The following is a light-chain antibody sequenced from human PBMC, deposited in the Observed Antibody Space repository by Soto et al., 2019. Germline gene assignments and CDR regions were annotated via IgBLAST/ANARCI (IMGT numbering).Light chain of an antibody. CDR1: QSVSSSY. CDR3: QPYGLSQLT. V-gene: IGKV3-20*01. J-gene: IGKJ4*01. Sequence: EIVLTQSPGTLSLSPGERATLSCRASQSVSSSYLAWYQQKPGQAPRLLIYGASSRATGIPDRFSGSGSGTDFTLTISRLEPEDFAVYYCQPYGLSQLTFGGGTKVEIK. CDR2: GAS.